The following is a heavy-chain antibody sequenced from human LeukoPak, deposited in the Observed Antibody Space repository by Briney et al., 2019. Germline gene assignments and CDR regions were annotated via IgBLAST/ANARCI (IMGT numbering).Heavy chain of an antibody. D-gene: IGHD2-2*01. Sequence: GGSLRLSCAASGFTVSSNYMSWVRQAPGKGLEWVSVIYSGGSTYYADSVKGRLTISRDNSKNTLYLQMNSLRAEDTAVYYCARDLRGCSSTSCTTWGQGTLVTVSS. V-gene: IGHV3-66*01. J-gene: IGHJ5*02. CDR1: GFTVSSNY. CDR2: IYSGGST. CDR3: ARDLRGCSSTSCTT.